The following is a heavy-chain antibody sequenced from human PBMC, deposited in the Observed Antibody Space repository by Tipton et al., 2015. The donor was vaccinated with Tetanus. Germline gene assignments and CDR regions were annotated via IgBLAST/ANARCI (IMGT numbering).Heavy chain of an antibody. CDR1: GYRFSSYW. CDR3: ARLPKHYSASGST. D-gene: IGHD3-10*01. Sequence: QLVQSGAEVKEAGESLRISCKASGYRFSSYWIAWVRQMPGKGLEWVGLIYPGDSDTKISPSFRGQVTISADKSISTAYLQWSSLKASDTAIYFCARLPKHYSASGSTWGQGTLVTVSS. J-gene: IGHJ5*02. V-gene: IGHV5-51*01. CDR2: IYPGDSDT.